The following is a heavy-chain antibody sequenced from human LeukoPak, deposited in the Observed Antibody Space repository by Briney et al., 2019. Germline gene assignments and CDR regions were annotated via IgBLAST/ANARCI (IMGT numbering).Heavy chain of an antibody. CDR2: IYYSGST. CDR3: ARESYYAYVWGSYRFDY. J-gene: IGHJ4*02. CDR1: GGSISSSSYY. Sequence: SETLSLTCTVSGGSISSSSYYWGWIRQPPGKGLEWIGSIYYSGSTYYNPSLKSRVTISVDTSKNQFSLKLSSVTAADTAVYYCARESYYAYVWGSYRFDYWGQGTLVTVSS. D-gene: IGHD3-16*02. V-gene: IGHV4-39*02.